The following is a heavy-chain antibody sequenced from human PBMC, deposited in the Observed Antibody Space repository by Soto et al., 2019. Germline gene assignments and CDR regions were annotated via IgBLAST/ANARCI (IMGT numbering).Heavy chain of an antibody. CDR1: GGSISSYY. V-gene: IGHV4-59*01. J-gene: IGHJ4*02. D-gene: IGHD6-13*01. CDR2: IYYSGST. Sequence: SETLSLTCTVSGGSISSYYGSWIRQPPGKGLEWIGYIYYSGSTNYNPSLKSRVTISVDTSKNQFSLKLSSVTAADTAVYYCARTDGSSWYRYYFDYWGQGTLVTVSS. CDR3: ARTDGSSWYRYYFDY.